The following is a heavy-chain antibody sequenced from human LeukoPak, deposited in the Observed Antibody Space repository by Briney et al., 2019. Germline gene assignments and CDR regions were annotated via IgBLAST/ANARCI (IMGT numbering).Heavy chain of an antibody. CDR1: GFTFSSYS. Sequence: VGSLRLSCAASGFTFSSYSMNWVCQAPGKGLEWVSYISSSSSTIYYADSVKGRFTISRDNAKNSLYLQMNSLRDEDTAVYYCARDRERFYGDYGYWGQGTLVTVSS. CDR2: ISSSSSTI. V-gene: IGHV3-48*02. J-gene: IGHJ4*02. D-gene: IGHD4-17*01. CDR3: ARDRERFYGDYGY.